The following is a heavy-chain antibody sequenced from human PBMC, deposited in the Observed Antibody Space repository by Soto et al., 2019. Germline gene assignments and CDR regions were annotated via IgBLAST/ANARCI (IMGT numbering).Heavy chain of an antibody. V-gene: IGHV6-1*01. CDR3: ARLIGDSWLAS. D-gene: IGHD2-8*01. CDR2: TYYRSKWYT. Sequence: QVQLQQSGPRLVKPSQTLSLTCAISGASVSSNSATWDWIRQSPSRGLEWLGRTYYRSKWYTDYALSVKGRITIHPEPSNNHPPLQLASVTPHDTAVYYCARLIGDSWLASWGQGTLVTVSS. J-gene: IGHJ5*01. CDR1: GASVSSNSAT.